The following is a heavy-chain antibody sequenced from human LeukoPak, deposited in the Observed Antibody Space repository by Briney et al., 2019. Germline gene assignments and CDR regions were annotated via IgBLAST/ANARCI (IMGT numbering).Heavy chain of an antibody. J-gene: IGHJ4*02. CDR2: VSPGGVSP. D-gene: IGHD3-10*01. CDR3: VREGLWFGESGDY. Sequence: GGSLRLSCVVSGLSFNKDVMSWFRQAPGKGLEWVSSVSPGGVSPNHADSVKGRFTVSRDDSLNTLYLQMNSLRVEDTAVYYCVREGLWFGESGDYWGQGTLVTVSS. CDR1: GLSFNKDV. V-gene: IGHV3-23*01.